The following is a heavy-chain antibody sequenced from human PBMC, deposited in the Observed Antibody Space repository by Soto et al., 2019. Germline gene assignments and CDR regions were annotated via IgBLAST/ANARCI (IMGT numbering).Heavy chain of an antibody. CDR2: MNPNSGNT. CDR1: GYTFTSYD. J-gene: IGHJ4*02. V-gene: IGHV1-8*01. Sequence: QVQLVQSGAEVKKPGASVKVSCKASGYTFTSYDINWVRQATGQGLEWMGWMNPNSGNTGYAQKFQGRVTMTRNTSRSRAYMELSSLRAEDTAVYYCALFYSSGWYDPSFDYWGQGTLVTVSS. CDR3: ALFYSSGWYDPSFDY. D-gene: IGHD6-19*01.